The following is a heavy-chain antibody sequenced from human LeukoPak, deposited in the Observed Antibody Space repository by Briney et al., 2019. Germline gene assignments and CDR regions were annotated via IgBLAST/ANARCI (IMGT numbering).Heavy chain of an antibody. CDR3: SVMHRYYDGSGYWVQ. CDR2: ISTNGGST. J-gene: IGHJ4*02. Sequence: GGSLRLSCAASGFTFNIYGMSWVRQAPGKGLEWVSGISTNGGSTSYADSVKGRFTISRDNPRNTLYMEMNSLRAEDTAVYYCSVMHRYYDGSGYWVQWGQGTLVTVSS. CDR1: GFTFNIYG. V-gene: IGHV3-23*01. D-gene: IGHD3-22*01.